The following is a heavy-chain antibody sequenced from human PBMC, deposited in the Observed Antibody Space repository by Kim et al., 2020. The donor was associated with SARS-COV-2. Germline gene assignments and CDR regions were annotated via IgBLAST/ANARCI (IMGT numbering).Heavy chain of an antibody. CDR2: ISESGGIT. V-gene: IGHV3-23*01. D-gene: IGHD6-13*01. CDR3: AKDNLAAAPGYYGMDV. Sequence: GGSLRLFCAASGFTFSSNAMNWVRQAPGKGLEWVSVISESGGITYYADSVKGRFTISRDNSKNTLYLQMNSLRADDTAVYHCAKDNLAAAPGYYGMDVWGQGTTVIVSS. CDR1: GFTFSSNA. J-gene: IGHJ6*02.